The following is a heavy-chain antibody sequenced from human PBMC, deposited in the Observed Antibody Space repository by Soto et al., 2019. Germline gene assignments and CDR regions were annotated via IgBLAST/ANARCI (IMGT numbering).Heavy chain of an antibody. CDR3: ARSDWNDHFDY. Sequence: SLSLSCAASGFTFSSYSMNWVRQAPGKGLEWVSSISSSSSYIYYADSVKGRFTISRDNAKNSLYLQMNSLRAEDTAVYYCARSDWNDHFDYRGQGTLVTVSS. J-gene: IGHJ4*02. V-gene: IGHV3-21*01. CDR1: GFTFSSYS. D-gene: IGHD1-1*01. CDR2: ISSSSSYI.